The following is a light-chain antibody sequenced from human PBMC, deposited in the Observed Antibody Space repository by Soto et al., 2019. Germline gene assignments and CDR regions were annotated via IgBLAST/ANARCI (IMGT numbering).Light chain of an antibody. CDR3: QQYDSYSLMYT. V-gene: IGKV1-5*03. Sequence: DIQMTQSPSTLSAFVGDRVTITCRASQSISNCLAWYQQKPGKAPKLLIYRASNLEGGVPSRFSGSGSGTEFSLTISSLQPDDSATYYCQQYDSYSLMYTFGQGTKLEIK. J-gene: IGKJ2*01. CDR2: RAS. CDR1: QSISNC.